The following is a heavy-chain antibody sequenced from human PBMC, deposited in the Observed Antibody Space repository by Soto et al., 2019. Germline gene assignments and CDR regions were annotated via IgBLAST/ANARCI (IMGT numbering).Heavy chain of an antibody. CDR3: ARVTYDFWSGYPRGMDV. J-gene: IGHJ6*02. V-gene: IGHV4-30-2*01. D-gene: IGHD3-3*01. CDR2: IYHSGST. CDR1: GGSISSGGYS. Sequence: SETLSLTCAVSGGSISSGGYSWSWIRQPPGKGLEWIGYIYHSGSTYYNPSLKSRVTISVDRSKNQFSLKLSSVTAADTAVYYCARVTYDFWSGYPRGMDVWGQGTTVTVSS.